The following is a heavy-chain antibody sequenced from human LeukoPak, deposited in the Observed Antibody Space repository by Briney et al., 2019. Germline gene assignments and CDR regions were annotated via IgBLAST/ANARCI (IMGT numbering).Heavy chain of an antibody. J-gene: IGHJ4*02. CDR2: INSDGSST. V-gene: IGHV3-74*01. D-gene: IGHD3-22*01. CDR3: ARAGFVRWWYYDSMNWEFDY. CDR1: GFTFSSYW. Sequence: SGGSLRLSCAASGFTFSSYWMHWVRQAPGKGLVWVSRINSDGSSTSYADSVKGRFTMSRDNAKNTLYLQMNSLRAEDTAVYYCARAGFVRWWYYDSMNWEFDYWGQGTLVTVSS.